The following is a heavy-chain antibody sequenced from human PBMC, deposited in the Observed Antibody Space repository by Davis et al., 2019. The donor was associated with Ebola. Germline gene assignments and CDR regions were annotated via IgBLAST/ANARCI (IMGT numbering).Heavy chain of an antibody. D-gene: IGHD3-10*01. J-gene: IGHJ6*02. CDR2: IWYDGSNK. Sequence: PGGSLRLSCAASGFTFSSYGMHWVRQAPGKGLEWVAVIWYDGSNKYYADSVKGRFTISRDNSKNTLYLQMNSLRAEDTAVYYCARDPRGAGITMVRGWDYYGMDVWGQGTTVTVSS. CDR3: ARDPRGAGITMVRGWDYYGMDV. CDR1: GFTFSSYG. V-gene: IGHV3-33*01.